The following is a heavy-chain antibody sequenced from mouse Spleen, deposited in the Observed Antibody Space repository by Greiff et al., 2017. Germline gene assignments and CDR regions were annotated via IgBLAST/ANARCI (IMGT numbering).Heavy chain of an antibody. Sequence: VQLQQSGPELVKPGASVRISCKASGYTFTSYYIHWVKQRPGQGLEWIGWIYPGNVNTKYNEKFKGKATLTADKSSSTAYMQLSSLTSEDSAVYFCARGYGNYEDYWGQGTSVTVSS. CDR3: ARGYGNYEDY. CDR2: IYPGNVNT. D-gene: IGHD2-10*02. V-gene: IGHV1S56*01. J-gene: IGHJ4*01. CDR1: GYTFTSYY.